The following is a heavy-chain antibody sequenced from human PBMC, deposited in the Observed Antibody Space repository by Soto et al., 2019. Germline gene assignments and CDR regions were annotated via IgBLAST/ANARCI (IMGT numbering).Heavy chain of an antibody. CDR2: IRSKTNNYAT. Sequence: GGSLRLSCAASGLTFSDSAIHWVRQASGKGLEWVGRIRSKTNNYATTYAASVKSRYTISRDDSKNKEYLQMNNLKTEDTAVYYCARGSSTSGWQYYFDYWGQGTLVTVSS. CDR1: GLTFSDSA. V-gene: IGHV3-73*01. D-gene: IGHD6-19*01. J-gene: IGHJ4*02. CDR3: ARGSSTSGWQYYFDY.